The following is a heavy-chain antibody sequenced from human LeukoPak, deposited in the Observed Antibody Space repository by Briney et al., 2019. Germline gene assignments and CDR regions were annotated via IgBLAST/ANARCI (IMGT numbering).Heavy chain of an antibody. Sequence: SETLSLTCTVPGGSISSYYWSWIRQPAGKGLEWIGRIYTSGSTNYNPSLKSRVTMSVDTSKNQFSLKLSSVTAADTAVYYCARTPMFGVVIDYYYYMDGWGKGTTVTVSS. J-gene: IGHJ6*03. CDR2: IYTSGST. CDR1: GGSISSYY. D-gene: IGHD3-3*01. V-gene: IGHV4-4*07. CDR3: ARTPMFGVVIDYYYYMDG.